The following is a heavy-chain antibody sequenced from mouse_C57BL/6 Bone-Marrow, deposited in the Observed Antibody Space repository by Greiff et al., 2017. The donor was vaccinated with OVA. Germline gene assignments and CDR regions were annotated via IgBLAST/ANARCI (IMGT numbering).Heavy chain of an antibody. J-gene: IGHJ2*01. CDR1: GFTFSSYA. CDR3: ARFFDGYYVDY. D-gene: IGHD2-3*01. CDR2: ISDGGSYT. Sequence: EVMLVESGGGLVKPGGSLKLSCAASGFTFSSYAMSWVRQTPEKRLEWVATISDGGSYTYYPDNVKGRFTISRDNAKNNLYLQMSHLKSEDTAMYYCARFFDGYYVDYWGQGTTLTVSS. V-gene: IGHV5-4*03.